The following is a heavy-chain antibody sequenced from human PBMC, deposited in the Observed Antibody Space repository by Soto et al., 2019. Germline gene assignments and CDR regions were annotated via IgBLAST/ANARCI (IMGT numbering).Heavy chain of an antibody. CDR1: GDSMISGAYY. Sequence: SETLSLTCSVSGDSMISGAYYFSCIRQLPWKGLEWIAYIYHNGDTHYNPSLRSRITISVDTSKNQFSLRLTSVTDADTAVYYCASTYSGYLDNWGQGTLVTVSS. D-gene: IGHD3-22*01. J-gene: IGHJ4*02. V-gene: IGHV4-31*03. CDR2: IYHNGDT. CDR3: ASTYSGYLDN.